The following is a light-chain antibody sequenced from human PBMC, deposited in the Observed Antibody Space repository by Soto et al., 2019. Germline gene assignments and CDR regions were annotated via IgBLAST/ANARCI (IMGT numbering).Light chain of an antibody. CDR2: WAS. CDR1: QSVFYSSNNKNY. J-gene: IGKJ2*01. Sequence: DIVMTQSPDSLAVSLGERATINCKSSQSVFYSSNNKNYLAWYQQKPGQPPKLLIYWASTRESGVPDRFSGSGSGTDFPLTISILQAEDVAVYYCQQYYRIPYTFGQGTKLEIK. V-gene: IGKV4-1*01. CDR3: QQYYRIPYT.